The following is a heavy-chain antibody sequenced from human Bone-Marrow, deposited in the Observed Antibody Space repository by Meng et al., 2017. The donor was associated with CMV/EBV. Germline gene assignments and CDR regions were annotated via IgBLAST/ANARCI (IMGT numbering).Heavy chain of an antibody. V-gene: IGHV3-30*02. Sequence: GESLKISCAASGFTFSSYGMHWVRQAPGKGLEWVAFIRYDGSNKYYADSVKGRFTISRDNSKNTLYLQMNSLRAEDTAVYYCAKDLRGYCSSTSCYGGFDPWGQGTLVTVSS. J-gene: IGHJ5*02. D-gene: IGHD2-2*01. CDR3: AKDLRGYCSSTSCYGGFDP. CDR2: IRYDGSNK. CDR1: GFTFSSYG.